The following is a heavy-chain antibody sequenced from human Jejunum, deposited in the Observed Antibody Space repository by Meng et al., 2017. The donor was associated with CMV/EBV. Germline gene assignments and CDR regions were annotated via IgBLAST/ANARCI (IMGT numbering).Heavy chain of an antibody. CDR1: CDSITGGDYA. D-gene: IGHD3-10*01. V-gene: IGHV4-30-4*08. CDR3: ARGGIFRGIDY. Sequence: QGQGPGPRLGKPSHTLSLTGTVACDSITGGDYAWNRIRQSPGKGLEWIGYIYYNGNAYYNPSLQSRVSISVDTSKNEFSLNLNSVTAADTALYFCARGGIFRGIDYWGQGTLVTVSS. CDR2: IYYNGNA. J-gene: IGHJ4*02.